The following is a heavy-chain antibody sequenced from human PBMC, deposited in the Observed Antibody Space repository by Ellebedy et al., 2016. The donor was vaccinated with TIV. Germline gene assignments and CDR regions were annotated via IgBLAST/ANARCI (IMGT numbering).Heavy chain of an antibody. CDR2: ISGSGGST. D-gene: IGHD1-26*01. Sequence: GESLKISXAASGFTFSSYAMHWVRQAPGKGLEWVSAISGSGGSTYYADSVKGRFTISRDNSKNTLYLQMNSLRAEDTAVYYCAKGEWELPYYYYYMDVWGKGTTVTVSS. CDR3: AKGEWELPYYYYYMDV. V-gene: IGHV3-23*01. J-gene: IGHJ6*03. CDR1: GFTFSSYA.